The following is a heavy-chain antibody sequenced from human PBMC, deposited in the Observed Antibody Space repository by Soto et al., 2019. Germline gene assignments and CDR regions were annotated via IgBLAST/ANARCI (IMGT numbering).Heavy chain of an antibody. CDR2: ISPSGGST. V-gene: IGHV1-46*01. Sequence: QVQMVQSGAEVRKPGASVKVSCKASGYTFTSYYIHWVRQAPGQGLEWMGIISPSGGSTSYAQKFQGRVTMSRDTSTSTVYMEVSSLRSEDTAVYYCARVDNSGFDYWGQGTLVTVSS. J-gene: IGHJ4*02. CDR1: GYTFTSYY. D-gene: IGHD3-22*01. CDR3: ARVDNSGFDY.